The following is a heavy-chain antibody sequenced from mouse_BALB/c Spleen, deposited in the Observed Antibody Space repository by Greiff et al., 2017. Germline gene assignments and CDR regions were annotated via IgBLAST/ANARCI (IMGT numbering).Heavy chain of an antibody. CDR2: INPSNGGT. J-gene: IGHJ1*01. CDR3: TRSNYGYWYFDV. D-gene: IGHD1-1*01. V-gene: IGHV1S81*02. CDR1: GYTFTSYY. Sequence: VQLQQSGAELVKPGASVKLSCKASGYTFTSYYMYWVKQRPGQGLEWIGEINPSNGGTNFNEKFKSKATLTVDKSSSTAYMQLSSLTSEDSAVYYCTRSNYGYWYFDVWGAGTTVTVSS.